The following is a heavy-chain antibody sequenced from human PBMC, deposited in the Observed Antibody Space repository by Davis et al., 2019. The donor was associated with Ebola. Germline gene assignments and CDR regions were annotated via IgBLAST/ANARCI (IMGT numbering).Heavy chain of an antibody. Sequence: GESLKISCAASGFTFRSWDMNWVRQAPGKGLEWVSYISNTAKTTYYADSVKGRFTISRDNSKKTLYLQMNSLRAEDTAVYYCANLCSGGSCYSYDYFYYGMDVWGQGTTVTVSS. CDR3: ANLCSGGSCYSYDYFYYGMDV. J-gene: IGHJ6*02. V-gene: IGHV3-48*03. CDR2: ISNTAKTT. CDR1: GFTFRSWD. D-gene: IGHD2-15*01.